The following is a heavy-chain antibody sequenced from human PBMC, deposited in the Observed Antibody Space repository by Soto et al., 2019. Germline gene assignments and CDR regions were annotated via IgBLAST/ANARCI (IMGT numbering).Heavy chain of an antibody. CDR2: MSHSGGT. V-gene: IGHV4-34*01. Sequence: QVQLQQWGAGLLKPSETLSLTCAVYGGFVSSGSYYWSWIRQPPGKGLEWIGGMSHSGGTHFNPSLKRRGTISVDTSKNQCSLKMSSVTAADTALYYCARVERGTATTVVDAFDIWGPGTMVTVSS. CDR3: ARVERGTATTVVDAFDI. J-gene: IGHJ3*02. D-gene: IGHD1-1*01. CDR1: GGFVSSGSYY.